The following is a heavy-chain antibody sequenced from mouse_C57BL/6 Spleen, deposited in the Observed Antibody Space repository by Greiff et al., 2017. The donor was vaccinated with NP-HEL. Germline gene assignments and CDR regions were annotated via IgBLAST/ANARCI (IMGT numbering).Heavy chain of an antibody. D-gene: IGHD1-1*01. CDR3: VRSYYYGSSLWYFDV. J-gene: IGHJ1*03. CDR2: IRSKSSNYAT. V-gene: IGHV10-3*01. CDR1: GFTFNTYA. Sequence: VQLKESGGGLVQPKGSLKLSCAASGFTFNTYAMHWVRQAPGKGLEWVARIRSKSSNYATYYADAVKDRFTISRDDSQSMLYLQMNNLKTEDTAMYYCVRSYYYGSSLWYFDVWGTGTTVTVSS.